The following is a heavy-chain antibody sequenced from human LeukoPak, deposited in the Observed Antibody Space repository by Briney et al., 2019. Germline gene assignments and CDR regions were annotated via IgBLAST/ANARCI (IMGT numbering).Heavy chain of an antibody. CDR3: ARGAGIYYTTGWTGWFDP. V-gene: IGHV3-74*01. CDR1: GFTFSSYW. D-gene: IGHD6-19*01. CDR2: INSDGSST. Sequence: GGSLRLSCAASGFTFSSYWMHWVRQAPGKGLVWVSRINSDGSSTSYADSVKGRFTISRDNAKNTLYLQMNSLRAEDTAVYYCARGAGIYYTTGWTGWFDPWGQGTLVTVTS. J-gene: IGHJ5*02.